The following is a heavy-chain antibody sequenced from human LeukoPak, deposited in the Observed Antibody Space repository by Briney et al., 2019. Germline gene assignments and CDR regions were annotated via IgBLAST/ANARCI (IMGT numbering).Heavy chain of an antibody. CDR1: GYSISSGYY. V-gene: IGHV4-38-2*02. CDR2: IHHSGSS. CDR3: ARRPYSIPGYSDF. D-gene: IGHD2-21*01. Sequence: SETLSLTCTVSGYSISSGYYWGWIRQPPGKGLEWIGCIHHSGSSYYNPSLKSRVTISVDTSKNQFSLNLISVTAADTAIYYCARRPYSIPGYSDFWGRGALVTVSS. J-gene: IGHJ2*01.